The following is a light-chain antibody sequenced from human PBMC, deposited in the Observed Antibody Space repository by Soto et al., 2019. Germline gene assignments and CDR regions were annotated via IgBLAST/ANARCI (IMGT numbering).Light chain of an antibody. V-gene: IGLV2-14*03. CDR2: DVS. Sequence: QSVLTQPASVSGSPGQSITISCTGTISDVGGYNYVSWYQQHPGKAPKLIIYDVSNRPSGVSNRFSGSKSGNTASLTISGLQAEDEADYYCSSYTSSSTLVFGGGTQLTV. J-gene: IGLJ2*01. CDR3: SSYTSSSTLV. CDR1: ISDVGGYNY.